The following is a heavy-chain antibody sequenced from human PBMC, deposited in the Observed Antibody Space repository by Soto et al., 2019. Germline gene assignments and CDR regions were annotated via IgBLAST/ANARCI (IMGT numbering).Heavy chain of an antibody. CDR1: GFTFSSYG. CDR3: ARSQSGSYYYFDY. Sequence: QVQLVESGGGVVQPGRSLRLSCAASGFTFSSYGMHWVRQAPGKGLEWVAVIWYDGSNKYDADSVKGRFTISRDKSKNTLYLQRNSLRAEDTAGYYCARSQSGSYYYFDYWGQGTLVTVST. CDR2: IWYDGSNK. J-gene: IGHJ4*02. V-gene: IGHV3-33*01. D-gene: IGHD1-26*01.